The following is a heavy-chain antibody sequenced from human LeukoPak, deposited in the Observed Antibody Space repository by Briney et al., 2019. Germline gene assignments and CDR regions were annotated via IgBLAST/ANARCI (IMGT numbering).Heavy chain of an antibody. CDR2: MYFSGST. J-gene: IGHJ5*01. Sequence: PSETLSPTCTVSGGSISSYYWSWIRQPPGKGLEWIGYMYFSGSTNYNPSLESRVTISVDTSKNQFSLKLSSVTAADTAVYHCARDRGYRGYDSWGQGTLVTVSS. V-gene: IGHV4-59*01. D-gene: IGHD5-12*01. CDR3: ARDRGYRGYDS. CDR1: GGSISSYY.